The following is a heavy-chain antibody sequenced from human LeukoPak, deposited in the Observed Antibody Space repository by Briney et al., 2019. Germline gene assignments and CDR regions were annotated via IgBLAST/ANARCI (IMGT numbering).Heavy chain of an antibody. CDR3: ASGSGGGFDY. J-gene: IGHJ4*02. CDR2: INHSGST. Sequence: LETLSLTCAVYGGSFSGYYWSWIRQPPGKGLEWIGEINHSGSTNYNPSLKSRVTISVDTSKNQFSLKLRSVTAADTAVYYCASGSGGGFDYWGQGTLVTVSS. V-gene: IGHV4-34*01. CDR1: GGSFSGYY. D-gene: IGHD3-16*01.